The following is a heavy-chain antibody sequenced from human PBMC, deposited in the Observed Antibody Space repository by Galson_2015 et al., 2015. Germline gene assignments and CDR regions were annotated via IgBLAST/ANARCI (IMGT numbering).Heavy chain of an antibody. CDR2: IYYSGTT. V-gene: IGHV4-59*01. D-gene: IGHD6-19*01. J-gene: IGHJ4*02. Sequence: SETLSLTCTVSGGAISNFCWSWIRQPPGKGLEWIGFIYYSGTTNYNPSLESRVTMSIDTSKKQLSLRLRSVTAADTAVYYCARGARSSGWPYFDYWRQGILATLSS. CDR3: ARGARSSGWPYFDY. CDR1: GGAISNFC.